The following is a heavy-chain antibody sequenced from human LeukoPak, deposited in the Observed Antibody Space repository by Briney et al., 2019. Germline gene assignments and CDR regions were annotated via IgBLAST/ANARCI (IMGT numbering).Heavy chain of an antibody. Sequence: VTPSETLSLTCTVSGGSISSYYWSWIRQPPGKGLEWIGYIYYSGSTNYNPSLKSRVTISVDTSKNQFSLKLSSVTAADTAVYYCARPTTADEGRAFDIWGQGTMVTVSS. V-gene: IGHV4-59*01. CDR3: ARPTTADEGRAFDI. D-gene: IGHD4-17*01. J-gene: IGHJ3*02. CDR2: IYYSGST. CDR1: GGSISSYY.